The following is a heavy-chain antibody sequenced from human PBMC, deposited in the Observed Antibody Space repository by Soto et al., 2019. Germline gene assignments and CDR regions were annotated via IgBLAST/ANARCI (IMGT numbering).Heavy chain of an antibody. CDR1: GFTISSYW. V-gene: IGHV3-74*01. Sequence: GGSLRLSCVVSGFTISSYWMHWVRQAPGKGLVWVSRINGDGSSTNYADSVKGRITIYRDNAKNTLYIQINTQRDEDTAVYYCAIAVAGPTAIAYWGQGNQVTVSS. J-gene: IGHJ4*02. CDR3: AIAVAGPTAIAY. CDR2: INGDGSST. D-gene: IGHD6-19*01.